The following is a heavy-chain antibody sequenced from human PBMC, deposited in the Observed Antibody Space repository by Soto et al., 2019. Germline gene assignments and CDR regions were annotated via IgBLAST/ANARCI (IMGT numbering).Heavy chain of an antibody. CDR2: IKGDGSAK. CDR1: GFTFGNYW. J-gene: IGHJ3*02. D-gene: IGHD6-25*01. CDR3: ARDVSPGSSGYYLEAFDI. V-gene: IGHV3-7*05. Sequence: EVQLVESGGGLVQPGGSLRLSCAASGFTFGNYWMTWVRQAPGKGLEWVANIKGDGSAKSYLDSVRGRFTDSRDNAENSLFLQMNILRAEDTALYYCARDVSPGSSGYYLEAFDIWGQGTMVTVS.